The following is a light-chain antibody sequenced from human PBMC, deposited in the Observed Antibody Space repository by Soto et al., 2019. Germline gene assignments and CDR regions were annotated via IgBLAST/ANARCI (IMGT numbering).Light chain of an antibody. V-gene: IGLV2-14*03. CDR3: SSYTTSSTVV. CDR2: DVS. J-gene: IGLJ2*01. CDR1: SSDVGAYNF. Sequence: QSALTQPASMSGSPGQSITISCTGASSDVGAYNFVSWYQQHPGKAPKLMIYDVSYRPSGVSNRFSGSKSGNTASLTISGLQAEDEADYYCSSYTTSSTVVFGGGTQLTVL.